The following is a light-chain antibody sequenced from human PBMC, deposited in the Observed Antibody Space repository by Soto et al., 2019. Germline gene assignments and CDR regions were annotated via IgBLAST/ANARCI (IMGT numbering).Light chain of an antibody. CDR1: QSVSSIY. J-gene: IGKJ1*01. Sequence: EIVLTQSPGTLSLSPGERATLSCRASQSVSSIYLAWYQQKPGQAPRPLIYGASSRSTGIPDRFSGSGSGTDVTLTISRLEREDFAVYYCQQYGISRWTFGQGTKVEI. CDR2: GAS. V-gene: IGKV3-20*01. CDR3: QQYGISRWT.